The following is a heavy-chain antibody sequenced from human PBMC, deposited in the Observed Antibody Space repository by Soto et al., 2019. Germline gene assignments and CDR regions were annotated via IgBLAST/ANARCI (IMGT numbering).Heavy chain of an antibody. CDR3: ARGRDDIWSGYYTCFDY. CDR2: IYYSGST. Sequence: SETLSLTCTVSGGSISSSSYYWGWIRQPPGKGLEWIGSIYYSGSTYYNPSLKSRVTISVDTSKNQFSLKLSSVTAADTAVYYCARGRDDIWSGYYTCFDYWGQGTLVTVSS. CDR1: GGSISSSSYY. V-gene: IGHV4-39*01. J-gene: IGHJ4*02. D-gene: IGHD3-3*01.